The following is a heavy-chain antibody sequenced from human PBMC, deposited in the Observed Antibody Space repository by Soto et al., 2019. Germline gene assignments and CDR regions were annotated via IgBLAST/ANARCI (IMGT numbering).Heavy chain of an antibody. CDR1: GFTFSSYG. CDR3: AKESEPYYYDSSGYY. Sequence: GGSLRLSCAASGFTFSSYGMHWVRQAPGKGLEWVAVISYDGSNKYYADSVKGRFTISRDNSKNTLYLQMNSLRAEDTAVYYCAKESEPYYYDSSGYYWGQGTLVTVSS. CDR2: ISYDGSNK. V-gene: IGHV3-30*18. J-gene: IGHJ4*02. D-gene: IGHD3-22*01.